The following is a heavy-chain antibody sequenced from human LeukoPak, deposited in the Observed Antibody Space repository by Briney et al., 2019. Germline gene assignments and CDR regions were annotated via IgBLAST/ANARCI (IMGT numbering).Heavy chain of an antibody. Sequence: ASVKVSCKASGGTFSSYAISWVRRAPGQGLEWMGGIIPIFGAANYAQKFQGRVTITADESTSTAYMELSSLRSEDTAVYYCARSGGSYLYYFDYWGQGTLVTVSS. CDR3: ARSGGSYLYYFDY. V-gene: IGHV1-69*13. CDR1: GGTFSSYA. CDR2: IIPIFGAA. J-gene: IGHJ4*02. D-gene: IGHD1-26*01.